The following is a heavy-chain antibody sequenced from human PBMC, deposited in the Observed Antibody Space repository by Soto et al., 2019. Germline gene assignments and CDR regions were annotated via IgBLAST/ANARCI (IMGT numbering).Heavy chain of an antibody. CDR3: ARHAPPPFIAAPDWFDP. D-gene: IGHD6-6*01. J-gene: IGHJ5*02. Sequence: SETLSLTCTVSGHSMSNTDYFWGWIHQTPWSDLQWIGSLFYTGHTYYNPSLKSRVTISVDTSENQFSLKLSSVTAADTAVYYCARHAPPPFIAAPDWFDPWGQGTLVTVSS. CDR2: LFYTGHT. V-gene: IGHV4-39*01. CDR1: GHSMSNTDYF.